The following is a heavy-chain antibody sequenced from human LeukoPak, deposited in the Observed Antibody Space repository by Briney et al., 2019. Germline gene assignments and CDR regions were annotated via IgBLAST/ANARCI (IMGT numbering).Heavy chain of an antibody. CDR3: ARRLVRGVPDS. CDR2: IYYSGST. Sequence: SETLSLTCAVYGGSFSGYYWSWIRQPPGKGLEWIGYIYYSGSTNYNPPLKSRVTISVDTSKNQFSLKLSSVTAADTAVYYCARRLVRGVPDSWGRGTLVTVSS. D-gene: IGHD3-10*01. V-gene: IGHV4-59*01. CDR1: GGSFSGYY. J-gene: IGHJ4*02.